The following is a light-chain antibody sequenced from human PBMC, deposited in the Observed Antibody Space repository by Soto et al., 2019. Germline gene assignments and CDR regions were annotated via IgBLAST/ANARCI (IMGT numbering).Light chain of an antibody. CDR3: HQYYSTPLT. CDR1: QSLLHSSNY. V-gene: IGKV4-1*01. J-gene: IGKJ4*01. Sequence: DIVMTQSPDSLAVSLGARATINCKSSQSLLHSSNYLSWYQQKPGQPPKRLIYWASTREFGVPDRFSGSGSGTDFSLTISNLQAEDVAVYHCHQYYSTPLTFGGGTKVDIK. CDR2: WAS.